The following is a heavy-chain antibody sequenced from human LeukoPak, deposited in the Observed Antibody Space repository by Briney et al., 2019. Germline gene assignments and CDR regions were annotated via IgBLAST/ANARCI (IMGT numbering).Heavy chain of an antibody. J-gene: IGHJ4*02. CDR3: ARDSMPLNYYDSSGFDY. Sequence: PSGTLSLTCAVSGGSISSSNWWSWVRQPPGKGLEWIGEIYHSGSTNYNPSLKSRVTISVDKSKNQFSLKLSSVTAADTAVYYCARDSMPLNYYDSSGFDYWGQGTLVTVSS. D-gene: IGHD3-22*01. V-gene: IGHV4-4*02. CDR1: GGSISSSNW. CDR2: IYHSGST.